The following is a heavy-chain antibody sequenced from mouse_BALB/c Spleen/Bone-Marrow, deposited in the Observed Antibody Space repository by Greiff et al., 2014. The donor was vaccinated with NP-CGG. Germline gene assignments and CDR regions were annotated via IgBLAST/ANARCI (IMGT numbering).Heavy chain of an antibody. J-gene: IGHJ2*01. CDR2: IWGDGST. D-gene: IGHD4-1*01. CDR3: AKANWAPFDY. Sequence: VHLVESGPGLVAPSQSLSITCTVSGFSLTSYGVSWVRQPPGKGLEWLGVIWGDGSTNYHSALISRLGISKDNSKSQIFLKLNRLQTDDAATYYCAKANWAPFDYWGQGTTLTVSS. CDR1: GFSLTSYG. V-gene: IGHV2-3*01.